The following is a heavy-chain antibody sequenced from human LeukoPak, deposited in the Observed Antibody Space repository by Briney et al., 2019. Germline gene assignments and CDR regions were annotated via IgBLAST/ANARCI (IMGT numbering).Heavy chain of an antibody. CDR1: GYTLTELS. CDR3: ATNRDHTIYQYYYYMDV. J-gene: IGHJ6*03. V-gene: IGHV1-24*01. CDR2: FDPEDGET. D-gene: IGHD3-9*01. Sequence: ASVKLSCKVSGYTLTELSMHWVRQAPGKGLEWVGGFDPEDGETIYAQKFQGRVTMTEDTSTDTAYMELSSLRSEDTAVYYCATNRDHTIYQYYYYMDVWGKGTTVTVSS.